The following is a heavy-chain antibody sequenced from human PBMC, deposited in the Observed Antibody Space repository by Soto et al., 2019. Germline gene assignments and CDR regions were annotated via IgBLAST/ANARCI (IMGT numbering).Heavy chain of an antibody. Sequence: PGESLKISCKGSGYSFTSYWIGWVRQMPGKGLEWMGIIYPGDSDTRYSPSFQGQVTISADKSISTAYLQWSSLKASDTAMYYCARRINYDSSGYYPLHAFDIWGQGTIVTGSS. CDR3: ARRINYDSSGYYPLHAFDI. J-gene: IGHJ3*02. V-gene: IGHV5-51*01. CDR1: GYSFTSYW. CDR2: IYPGDSDT. D-gene: IGHD3-22*01.